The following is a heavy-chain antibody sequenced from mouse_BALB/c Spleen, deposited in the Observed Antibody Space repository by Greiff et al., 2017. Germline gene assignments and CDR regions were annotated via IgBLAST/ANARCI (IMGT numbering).Heavy chain of an antibody. D-gene: IGHD2-4*01. Sequence: EVQLQQSGPGLVKPSQSLSLTCTVTGYSITSDYAWNWIRQFPGNKLEWMGYISYSGSTSYNPSLKSRISITRDTSKNQFFLQLNSVTTEDTATYYCARWSDYDGYWYFDVWGAGTTVTVSS. J-gene: IGHJ1*01. CDR3: ARWSDYDGYWYFDV. CDR2: ISYSGST. V-gene: IGHV3-2*02. CDR1: GYSITSDYA.